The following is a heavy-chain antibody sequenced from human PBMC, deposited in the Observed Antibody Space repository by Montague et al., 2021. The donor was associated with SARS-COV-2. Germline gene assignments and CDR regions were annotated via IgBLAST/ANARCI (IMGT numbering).Heavy chain of an antibody. V-gene: IGHV4-59*01. D-gene: IGHD1-20*01. CDR2: IYYSGST. CDR3: ARDLGYNWNYYYYYGMDV. Sequence: SETLSLTCTVSGGSISSYYWSWIRQPPGKGLEWIGYIYYSGSTNYNSSLKSRVTISVDTSKNQFSLKLSSVTAADTAVYYCARDLGYNWNYYYYYGMDVWGQGTTVTVSS. CDR1: GGSISSYY. J-gene: IGHJ6*02.